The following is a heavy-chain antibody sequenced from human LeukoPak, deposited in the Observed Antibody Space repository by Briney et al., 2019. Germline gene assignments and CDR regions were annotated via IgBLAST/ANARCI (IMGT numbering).Heavy chain of an antibody. Sequence: SGGSLRLSCAASGFTFSSYSMNWVRQAPGKGLEWVSYISSSSSTIYYADSVKGRFTISRDNVKNSLYLQMNSLRAEDTAVYYCAMRGGYDAPYYYYYGMDVWGQGTTVIVSS. D-gene: IGHD5-12*01. CDR3: AMRGGYDAPYYYYYGMDV. J-gene: IGHJ6*02. CDR1: GFTFSSYS. V-gene: IGHV3-48*01. CDR2: ISSSSSTI.